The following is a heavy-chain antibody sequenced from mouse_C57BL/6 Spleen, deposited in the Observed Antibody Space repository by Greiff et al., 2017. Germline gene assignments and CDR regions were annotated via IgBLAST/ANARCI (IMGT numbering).Heavy chain of an antibody. CDR2: IDPSGGGT. CDR3: AREGGNYGAMDY. D-gene: IGHD2-1*01. J-gene: IGHJ4*01. V-gene: IGHV1-72*01. CDR1: GYTFTSYW. Sequence: QVQLQQPGAELVKPGASVKLSCKASGYTFTSYWMPWVKQRPGRGLEWIGSIDPSGGGTKYNEKFKSKATLTVDKPSSTAYMQLSSLTSEDSAVYYCAREGGNYGAMDYWGQATSVTVAT.